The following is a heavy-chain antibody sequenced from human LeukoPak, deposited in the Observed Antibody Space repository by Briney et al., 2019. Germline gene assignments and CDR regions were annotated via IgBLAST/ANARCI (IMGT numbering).Heavy chain of an antibody. CDR3: ARDLGIAVAGTLDY. V-gene: IGHV3-48*04. CDR2: ISSSSGTI. Sequence: PGGSLRLSCAASGFAFSSYSMNWVRQAPGKGLEWVSYISSSSGTIYYADSVKGRFTISRDNAKNSLYLQMNSLRAEDTAVYYCARDLGIAVAGTLDYWGQGTLVTVSS. D-gene: IGHD6-19*01. CDR1: GFAFSSYS. J-gene: IGHJ4*02.